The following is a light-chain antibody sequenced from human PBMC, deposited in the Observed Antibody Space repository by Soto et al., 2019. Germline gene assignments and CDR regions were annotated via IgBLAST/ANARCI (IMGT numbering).Light chain of an antibody. CDR1: SSDVGKYKF. Sequence: QSALTQPASVSGSPGQSISISCTGTSSDVGKYKFVSWYQQHPGEATKLMIYDATQRPSGVSNRFSGSKSGITASLTISGLQAEDEAHYYCSSHAGSGTLVFGGGTKLTVL. CDR2: DAT. J-gene: IGLJ3*02. V-gene: IGLV2-23*01. CDR3: SSHAGSGTLV.